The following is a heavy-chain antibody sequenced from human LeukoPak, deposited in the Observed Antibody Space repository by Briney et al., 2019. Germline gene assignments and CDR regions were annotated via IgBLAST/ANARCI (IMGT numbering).Heavy chain of an antibody. V-gene: IGHV3-30*04. CDR1: GFTFSSYA. J-gene: IGHJ6*02. CDR2: ISYDGSNK. CDR3: ATVYMVRGVHTYYYYYYGMDV. Sequence: GGSLRLSCAASGFTFSSYAMHWVRQAPGKGLEWVAVISYDGSNKYYADSVKGRFTISRDNSKNTLYLQMNSLRAEDTAVYYCATVYMVRGVHTYYYYYYGMDVWGQGTTVTVSS. D-gene: IGHD3-10*01.